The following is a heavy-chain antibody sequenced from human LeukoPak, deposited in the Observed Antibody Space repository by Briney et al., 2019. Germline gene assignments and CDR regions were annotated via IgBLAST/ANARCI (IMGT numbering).Heavy chain of an antibody. D-gene: IGHD1-26*01. V-gene: IGHV3-23*01. CDR2: INGNGGST. J-gene: IGHJ4*02. Sequence: VGSLRPSRAASGFTFSTYAMSWVRQVSGKGLEWVSGINGNGGSTYSADSAKGRFTISRDDSKNALYLQMNGLRADDTAVYYCAKAYSASPGGYFDYWGQGALVTVSS. CDR3: AKAYSASPGGYFDY. CDR1: GFTFSTYA.